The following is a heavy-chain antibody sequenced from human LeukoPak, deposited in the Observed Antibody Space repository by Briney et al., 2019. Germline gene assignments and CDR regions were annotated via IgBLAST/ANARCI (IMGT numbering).Heavy chain of an antibody. CDR2: INHSGST. J-gene: IGHJ6*03. Sequence: SSETLSLTCAVYGGSFSGYYWSWIRQPPGKGLEWIGEINHSGSTNYNPSLKSRVTISVDTSKNQFSLKLSSVTAADTAVYYCARGGRSFDIVVVPAAPIYMDVWGKGTTVTVSS. CDR3: ARGGRSFDIVVVPAAPIYMDV. D-gene: IGHD2-2*01. V-gene: IGHV4-34*01. CDR1: GGSFSGYY.